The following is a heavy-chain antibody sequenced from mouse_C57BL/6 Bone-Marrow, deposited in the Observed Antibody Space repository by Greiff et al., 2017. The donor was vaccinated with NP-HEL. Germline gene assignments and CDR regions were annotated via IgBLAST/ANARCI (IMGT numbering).Heavy chain of an antibody. V-gene: IGHV3-6*01. D-gene: IGHD1-1*01. J-gene: IGHJ4*01. CDR2: ISYDGSN. CDR3: ASPYGSSFFYAMDY. Sequence: EVQLQQSGPGLVKPSQSLSLTCSVTGYSITSGYYWNWIRQFPGNKLEWMGYISYDGSNNYNPSLKNRIFITRDTSKNQFFLKLNSVTTEDTATYYCASPYGSSFFYAMDYWGQGTSVTVSS. CDR1: GYSITSGYY.